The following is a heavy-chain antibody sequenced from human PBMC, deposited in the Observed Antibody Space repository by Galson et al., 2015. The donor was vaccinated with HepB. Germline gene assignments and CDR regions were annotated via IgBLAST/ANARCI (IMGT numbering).Heavy chain of an antibody. CDR1: GYTFTNYY. CDR3: ARRGFGEFEIDY. Sequence: SVKVSCKASGYTFTNYYVHWVRQAPGQGLEWMGIIDPSGGDTSCAQKFQGRVTMTRDTSTSTVYMNLTSLTSEDTAVYYCARRGFGEFEIDYWGQGTLVTVSS. CDR2: IDPSGGDT. J-gene: IGHJ4*02. D-gene: IGHD3-10*01. V-gene: IGHV1-46*01.